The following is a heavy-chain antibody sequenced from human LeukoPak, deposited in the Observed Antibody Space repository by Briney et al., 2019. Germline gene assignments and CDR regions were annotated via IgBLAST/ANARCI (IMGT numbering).Heavy chain of an antibody. CDR1: GGSISSSSYY. D-gene: IGHD6-19*01. Sequence: SETLSLTCTVSGGSISSSSYYWGWIRQPPGKGLEWIGSIYYSGSTYYNPSLKSRVTISVDTSKNQFSLKLSSVTAADTAVYYCASPGSSYNSGWYRAFDIWGQGTMVTVSS. V-gene: IGHV4-39*01. CDR3: ASPGSSYNSGWYRAFDI. CDR2: IYYSGST. J-gene: IGHJ3*02.